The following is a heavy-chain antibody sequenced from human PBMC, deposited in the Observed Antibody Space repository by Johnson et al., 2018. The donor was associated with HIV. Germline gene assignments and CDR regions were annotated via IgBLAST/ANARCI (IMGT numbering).Heavy chain of an antibody. D-gene: IGHD5-24*01. Sequence: QVQLVESGGGVVQPGGSLRLSCAASGFTFSSYGMHWVRQAPGKGLEWVAFIRYDGSSKYYTDSVKGRFTFSSDNSKNTLYLQMNSLRAEDTAVYFCARGCRDGYTCDVFDVWGQGTRVTVSS. V-gene: IGHV3-30*02. CDR3: ARGCRDGYTCDVFDV. CDR1: GFTFSSYG. CDR2: IRYDGSSK. J-gene: IGHJ3*01.